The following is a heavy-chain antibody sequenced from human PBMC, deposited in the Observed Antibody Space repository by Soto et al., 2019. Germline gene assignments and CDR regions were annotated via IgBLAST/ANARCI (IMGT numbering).Heavy chain of an antibody. D-gene: IGHD3-22*01. CDR2: IYYSGST. Sequence: QLQLQESGPGLVKPSETLSLTCTVSGGSISSSSYYWGWIRQPPGKGLEWIGSIYYSGSTYYNPSLKSRVTISVDTSKTRFSLKLSSVTAADTAVYYCARLARYYYASSGYYYVGYFAYWVQGTLVTVSS. CDR3: ARLARYYYASSGYYYVGYFAY. V-gene: IGHV4-39*01. J-gene: IGHJ4*02. CDR1: GGSISSSSYY.